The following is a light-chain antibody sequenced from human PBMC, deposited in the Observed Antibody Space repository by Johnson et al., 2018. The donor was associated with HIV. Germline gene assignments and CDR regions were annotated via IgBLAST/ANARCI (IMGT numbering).Light chain of an antibody. J-gene: IGLJ1*01. V-gene: IGLV1-51*02. CDR3: GTWISTGSV. CDR1: SSNIGNNY. CDR2: ENN. Sequence: QPVLTQPPSVSAAPGQTVTISCAGSSSNIGNNYVSWYQQLPGTAPKLLIYENNKRPSGIPDRFSASKSGTSATLAITGLQTGDEADYYCGTWISTGSVFGSGTKVTVL.